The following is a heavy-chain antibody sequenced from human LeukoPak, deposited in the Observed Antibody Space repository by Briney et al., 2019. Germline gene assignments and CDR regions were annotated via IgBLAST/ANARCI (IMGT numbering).Heavy chain of an antibody. CDR2: IYYSGST. CDR3: ARMGYCSSTSCYVGDFDY. J-gene: IGHJ4*02. Sequence: SETLSLTCTVSGGSISSYYWSWIRQPPGKGLEWIGYIYYSGSTNYNPSLKSRVTISVDTSKNQFSLKLSSVTAADTAVYYCARMGYCSSTSCYVGDFDYWGRGTLVTVSS. CDR1: GGSISSYY. D-gene: IGHD2-2*01. V-gene: IGHV4-59*01.